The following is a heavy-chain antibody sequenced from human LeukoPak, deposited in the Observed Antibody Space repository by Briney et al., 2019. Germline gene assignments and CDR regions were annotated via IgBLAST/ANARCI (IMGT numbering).Heavy chain of an antibody. Sequence: ASVKVSCKASGYTFTSYGISWVRQAPGQGLEWMGWISAYNGNTNYAQKLQGRVTMTTDTSTSTAYMELRSLRSDDTAVYYCATVPVVANAFDIWGQGTMVTVSS. J-gene: IGHJ3*02. CDR3: ATVPVVANAFDI. CDR2: ISAYNGNT. CDR1: GYTFTSYG. D-gene: IGHD2-2*01. V-gene: IGHV1-18*01.